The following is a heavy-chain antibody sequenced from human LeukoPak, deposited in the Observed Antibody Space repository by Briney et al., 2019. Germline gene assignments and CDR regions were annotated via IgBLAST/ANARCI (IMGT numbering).Heavy chain of an antibody. D-gene: IGHD3-22*01. CDR3: ARGGYYDSSGNFDY. CDR2: TYYRSKWYN. CDR1: GDSVSSNSAA. Sequence: SQTLSLTCAISGDSVSSNSAAWNWIRQSPSRGLEWLGRTYYRSKWYNDYAVSVKSRIAINPDTSKNQFSLQLNSVTPEDTAVYYCARGGYYDSSGNFDYWGQGTLVTVSS. V-gene: IGHV6-1*01. J-gene: IGHJ4*02.